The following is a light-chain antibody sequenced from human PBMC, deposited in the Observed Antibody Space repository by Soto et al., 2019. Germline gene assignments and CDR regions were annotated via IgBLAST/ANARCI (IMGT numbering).Light chain of an antibody. V-gene: IGKV3-20*01. CDR3: QQYEKSPWT. CDR2: GTS. CDR1: QSVTSTY. Sequence: EIVLTQSPGTLSLSPGERATLSCRASQSVTSTYLAWYQQKLGQAPRLLVYGTSNRATGIPARFSGSGSGTDFTLSISRLEPEDFGVYYCQQYEKSPWTFGQGTKVEIK. J-gene: IGKJ1*01.